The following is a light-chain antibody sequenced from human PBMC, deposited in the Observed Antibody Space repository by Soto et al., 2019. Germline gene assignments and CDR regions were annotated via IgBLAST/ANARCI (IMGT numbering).Light chain of an antibody. J-gene: IGLJ1*01. CDR3: SSYTSSSTLLYV. Sequence: QSVLTQPASVSGSPGQSITISCTGTSSDVGGYNYVSWYQQHPGKAPKLMIYDVSNRPSGVSNRFSGSKSGNTASLTISGXXXXXXXXXYCSSYTSSSTLLYVFGTGTKLTVL. V-gene: IGLV2-14*01. CDR2: DVS. CDR1: SSDVGGYNY.